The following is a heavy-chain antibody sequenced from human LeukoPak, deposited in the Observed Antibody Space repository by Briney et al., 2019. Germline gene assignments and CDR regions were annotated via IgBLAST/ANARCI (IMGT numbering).Heavy chain of an antibody. CDR2: ISSSSSYI. J-gene: IGHJ4*02. CDR3: ARGPEQRWLQSANYFDY. CDR1: GFTFSSYS. Sequence: GGSLRLSCAASGFTFSSYSMNWVRQAPGKGLEWVSSISSSSSYIYYADSVKGRFTISRDNAKNSLYLQMNSLRAEDTAVYYCARGPEQRWLQSANYFDYWGQGTLVTVSS. D-gene: IGHD5-24*01. V-gene: IGHV3-21*01.